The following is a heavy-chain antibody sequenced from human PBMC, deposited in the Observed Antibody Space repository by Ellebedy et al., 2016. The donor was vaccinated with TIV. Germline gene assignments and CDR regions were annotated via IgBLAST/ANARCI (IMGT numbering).Heavy chain of an antibody. CDR2: IYYSGTT. J-gene: IGHJ4*02. CDR3: ARHGLSGFPAVDY. Sequence: MPSETLSLTCSVPGGSISSSSYYWGWIRQPPGKGLEWIGSIYYSGTTYYNPSLKSRVTISVDTSKNHFSLKLSSVTAADTAVDYCARHGLSGFPAVDYWGQGTLVTVSS. D-gene: IGHD3-16*02. CDR1: GGSISSSSYY. V-gene: IGHV4-39*01.